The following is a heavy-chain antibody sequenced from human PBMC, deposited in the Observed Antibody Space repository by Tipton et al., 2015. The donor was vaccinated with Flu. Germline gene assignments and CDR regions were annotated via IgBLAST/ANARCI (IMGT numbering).Heavy chain of an antibody. Sequence: LRLSCAVYGGSFSGYYWSWIRQPPGKGLEWIGEINHSGSTNYNPSLKSRVTISVDTSKNQFSLKLSSVTAADTAVYYCARGPSGLRLDWFDPWGQGTLVTVSS. CDR2: INHSGST. J-gene: IGHJ5*02. CDR1: GGSFSGYY. D-gene: IGHD5-12*01. V-gene: IGHV4-34*01. CDR3: ARGPSGLRLDWFDP.